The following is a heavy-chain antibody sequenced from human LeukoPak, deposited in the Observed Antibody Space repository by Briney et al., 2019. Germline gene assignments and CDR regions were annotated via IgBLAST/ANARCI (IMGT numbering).Heavy chain of an antibody. D-gene: IGHD3-16*01. J-gene: IGHJ6*03. V-gene: IGHV4-34*01. CDR2: INHSGST. CDR3: ARGGGDYYTDA. CDR1: GGSFSGYY. Sequence: PSETLSLTCAVCGGSFSGYYWSWIRQPPGKGLEWIGEINHSGSTNYNPSLKSRVTISVDTSKNQFSLKLSSVTAADTAVYYCARGGGDYYTDAWDKGTTVTVSS.